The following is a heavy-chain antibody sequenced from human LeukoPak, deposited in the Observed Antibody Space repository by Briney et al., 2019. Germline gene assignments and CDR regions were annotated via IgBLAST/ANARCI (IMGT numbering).Heavy chain of an antibody. CDR1: GFTFSSYA. D-gene: IGHD1-7*01. CDR3: ARDGNLGTGTTGY. J-gene: IGHJ4*02. V-gene: IGHV3-30-3*01. CDR2: ISYDGSNK. Sequence: GGSLRLSCAASGFTFSSYAMHWVRQAPGKGLEWVAVISYDGSNKYYADSVKGRFTISRDNSKNKLYLQMNSLRAEDTAVYYCARDGNLGTGTTGYWGQGTLVTVSS.